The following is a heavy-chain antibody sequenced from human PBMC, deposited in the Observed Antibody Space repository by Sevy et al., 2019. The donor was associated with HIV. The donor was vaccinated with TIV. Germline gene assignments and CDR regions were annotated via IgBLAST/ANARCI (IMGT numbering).Heavy chain of an antibody. Sequence: ASVKVSCKASGYTFSDSGYYVHWVRQAPGQGLEWMGWINPKSGATNQAQKFDGRVTMTRDTAVSTANMELNRLTSDETAVYYCERESYDFWTGPVDYDYGMDVWGQWTTVTVSS. CDR2: INPKSGAT. J-gene: IGHJ6*02. V-gene: IGHV1-2*02. CDR1: GYTFSDSGYY. D-gene: IGHD3-3*01. CDR3: ERESYDFWTGPVDYDYGMDV.